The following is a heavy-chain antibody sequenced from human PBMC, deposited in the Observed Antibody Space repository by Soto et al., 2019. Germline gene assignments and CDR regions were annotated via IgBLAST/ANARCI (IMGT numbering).Heavy chain of an antibody. CDR2: ISYDGSNK. CDR1: GFTFSSYA. V-gene: IGHV3-30-3*01. CDR3: ARDRCGGDCFYYYYGMDV. Sequence: QVQLVESGGGVVQPGRSLRLSCAASGFTFSSYAMHWVRQAPGKGLEWVAVISYDGSNKYYADSVKGRFTISRDNSKNTLYLQMSSLRAEDTAVYYCARDRCGGDCFYYYYGMDVWGQGTTVTVSS. J-gene: IGHJ6*02. D-gene: IGHD2-21*02.